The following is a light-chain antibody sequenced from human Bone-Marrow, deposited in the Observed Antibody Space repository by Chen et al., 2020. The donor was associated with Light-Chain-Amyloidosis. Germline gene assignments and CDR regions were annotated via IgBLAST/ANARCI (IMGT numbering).Light chain of an antibody. V-gene: IGLV2-23*01. CDR2: DDN. CDR1: SSDVGSYNL. CDR3: CSYAGSSTWV. J-gene: IGLJ3*02. Sequence: QSALTQPASVSGSPGQSITISFTGTSSDVGSYNLVPWYQQHPGKAPKLMIYDDNKRPSGVSNRFSGSKSGNTASLTISGLQADDEADYYCCSYAGSSTWVFGGGTKLTVL.